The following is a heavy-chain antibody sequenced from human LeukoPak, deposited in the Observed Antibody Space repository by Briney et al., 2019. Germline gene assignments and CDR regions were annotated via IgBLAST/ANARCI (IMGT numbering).Heavy chain of an antibody. CDR1: GGSISSYY. CDR3: ARDASKWELYYFDY. CDR2: IYTSGST. J-gene: IGHJ4*02. Sequence: SETLSLTCTVSGGSISSYYWSWIRQPAGKGLEWIGRIYTSGSTNYNPSLKSRVTISVDTSKNQFSLKLSSVTAADTAVYYCARDASKWELYYFDYWGQGTLVTVSS. V-gene: IGHV4-4*07. D-gene: IGHD1-26*01.